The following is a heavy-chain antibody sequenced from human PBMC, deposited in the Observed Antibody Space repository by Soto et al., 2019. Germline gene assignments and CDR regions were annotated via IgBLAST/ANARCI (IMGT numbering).Heavy chain of an antibody. D-gene: IGHD3-3*01. CDR2: INPNSGGT. V-gene: IGHV1-2*04. CDR1: GYTFTGYY. J-gene: IGHJ6*02. Sequence: ASVKVSCQASGYTFTGYYMHWVRQAPGQGLEWMGWINPNSGGTNYAQKFQGWVTMTRDTSISTAYMELSRLRSDDTAVYYCARDRDFWSGSNGMDVWGQGTKVTVSS. CDR3: ARDRDFWSGSNGMDV.